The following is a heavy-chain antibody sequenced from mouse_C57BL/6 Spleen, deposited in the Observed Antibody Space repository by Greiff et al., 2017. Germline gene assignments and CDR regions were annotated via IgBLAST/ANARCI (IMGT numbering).Heavy chain of an antibody. V-gene: IGHV1-80*01. CDR3: ASDYGSSPYFDY. J-gene: IGHJ2*01. CDR1: GYAFSSYW. Sequence: QVQLQQSGAELVKPGASVKISCKASGYAFSSYWMNWVKQRPGKGLEWIGQIYPGDGDTNYNGKFKGKAPLTADKSSSTAYLQISSLTSEDSAVYVCASDYGSSPYFDYWGQGTTLTVSS. CDR2: IYPGDGDT. D-gene: IGHD1-1*01.